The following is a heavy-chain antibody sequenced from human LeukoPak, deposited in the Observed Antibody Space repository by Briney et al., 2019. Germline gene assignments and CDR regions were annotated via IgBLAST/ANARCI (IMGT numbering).Heavy chain of an antibody. Sequence: ASVKVCCTASGYTFTSYGISWVRQAPGQGIEWMGWISAYNGNTNYAQKLQGRVTMTTDTSTSTAYMELRSLRSDDTAVYYCARGRRQLERQMYWFDPWGQGTLVTVSS. CDR2: ISAYNGNT. V-gene: IGHV1-18*01. CDR1: GYTFTSYG. D-gene: IGHD1-1*01. J-gene: IGHJ5*02. CDR3: ARGRRQLERQMYWFDP.